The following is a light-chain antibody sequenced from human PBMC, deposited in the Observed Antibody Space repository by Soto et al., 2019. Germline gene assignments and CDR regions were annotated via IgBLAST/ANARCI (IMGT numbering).Light chain of an antibody. J-gene: IGKJ4*01. CDR2: GAS. Sequence: EVVLTQSPGTLSLSPGERATLSCRASQAVSSILLAWYQQKPGQAPRLLIYGASSRSTGIPDRFSGSGSGTDFTHIVSRLEHADFAVYYCLQHRTSQIFGGGTKVETK. CDR1: QAVSSIL. V-gene: IGKV3-20*01. CDR3: LQHRTSQI.